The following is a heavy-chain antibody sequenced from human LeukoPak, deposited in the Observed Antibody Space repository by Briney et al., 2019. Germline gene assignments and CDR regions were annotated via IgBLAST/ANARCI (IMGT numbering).Heavy chain of an antibody. D-gene: IGHD6-19*01. J-gene: IGHJ6*02. CDR1: GFTVSSNY. Sequence: PGGSLRLSCAASGFTVSSNYMSWVRQAPGKGLEWVSVIYSGGSTYYADSVKGRFTISRDNSKNALYLQMNSLRAEDTAVYYCARGIAVAQTYYYYGMDVWGQGTTVTVSS. CDR3: ARGIAVAQTYYYYGMDV. V-gene: IGHV3-66*01. CDR2: IYSGGST.